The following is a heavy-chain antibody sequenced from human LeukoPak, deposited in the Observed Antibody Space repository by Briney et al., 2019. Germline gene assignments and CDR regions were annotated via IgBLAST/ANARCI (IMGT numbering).Heavy chain of an antibody. V-gene: IGHV3-23*01. J-gene: IGHJ4*02. D-gene: IGHD2-2*01. CDR1: GFTFSDYY. CDR3: AKGCSSTSCPTSDY. CDR2: ISGSGVST. Sequence: PGGSLRLSCTASGFTFSDYYMTWIRQAPGKGLEWVSAISGSGVSTYYADSVKGRFTISRDNSKNTLYLQMNSLRAEDTAVYYCAKGCSSTSCPTSDYWGQGTLVTVSS.